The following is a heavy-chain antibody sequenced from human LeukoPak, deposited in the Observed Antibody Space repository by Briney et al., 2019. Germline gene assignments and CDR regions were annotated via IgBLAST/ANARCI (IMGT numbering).Heavy chain of an antibody. V-gene: IGHV4-59*01. CDR2: IHSSGTT. D-gene: IGHD6-25*01. J-gene: IGHJ5*02. CDR1: GDSISGYY. Sequence: TPSETLSLTRTVSGDSISGYYWSWIRQPPGKGLEWIAFIHSSGTTNYSPSLKSRVSISVDTSNNQFSLNVNSVTAADTAVYYCARGGASSEWFDPWGQGTLVTVSS. CDR3: ARGGASSEWFDP.